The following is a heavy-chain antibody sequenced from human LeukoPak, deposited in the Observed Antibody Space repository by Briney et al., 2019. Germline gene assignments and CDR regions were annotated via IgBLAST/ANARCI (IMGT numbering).Heavy chain of an antibody. V-gene: IGHV1-69*06. CDR1: GGTFSSYA. D-gene: IGHD3-10*01. CDR3: ATRLGWFGELPF. Sequence: ASVKVSCKASGGTFSSYAISWVRQAPGQGLEWMGGIIPIFGTANYAQKFQGRVTMTEDTSTDTAYMELSSLRSEDTAVYYCATRLGWFGELPFWGQGTLVTVSS. J-gene: IGHJ4*02. CDR2: IIPIFGTA.